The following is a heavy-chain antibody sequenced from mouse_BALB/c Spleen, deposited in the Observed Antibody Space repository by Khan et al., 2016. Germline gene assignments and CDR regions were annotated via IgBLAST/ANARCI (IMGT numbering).Heavy chain of an antibody. CDR3: ARDYYGSSFFDY. J-gene: IGHJ3*01. Sequence: EVQLQESGPGLVKPSQSLSLTCTVTGYSITSDYAWNWIRQFPGDKLEWMAYINYSGGTSYNPSLKSRISITRDKSKNQFFLQLNSVTAEDTATYYCARDYYGSSFFDYWGQGTLVTVS. CDR2: INYSGGT. V-gene: IGHV3-2*02. CDR1: GYSITSDYA. D-gene: IGHD1-1*01.